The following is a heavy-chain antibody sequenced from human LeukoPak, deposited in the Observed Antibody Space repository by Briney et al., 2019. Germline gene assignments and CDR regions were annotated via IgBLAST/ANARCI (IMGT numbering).Heavy chain of an antibody. D-gene: IGHD4-17*01. CDR1: GGSISSGGYS. J-gene: IGHJ4*02. CDR2: IYYSGST. CDR3: ARGDDHDYGDLYFDY. Sequence: PSETLSLTCAVSGGSISSGGYSWSWIRQPPGKGLEWIGYIYYSGSTYYNPSLKSRVTISVDTSKNQFSLKLSSVTPADTAVYYCARGDDHDYGDLYFDYWGQGTLVTASS. V-gene: IGHV4-30-4*07.